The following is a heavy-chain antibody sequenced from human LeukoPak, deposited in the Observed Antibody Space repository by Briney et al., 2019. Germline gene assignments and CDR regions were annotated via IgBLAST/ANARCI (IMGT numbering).Heavy chain of an antibody. V-gene: IGHV4-31*03. CDR3: ARDIGVDYGGNYFDY. CDR1: GGSISSGGYY. J-gene: IGHJ4*02. Sequence: SETLCLTCTVSGGSISSGGYYWSWIRQHPGKGLEWIGYIYYSGSTYYNPSLKSRVTISVDTSKNQFPLKLSSVTAADTAVYYCARDIGVDYGGNYFDYWGQGTLVTVSS. D-gene: IGHD4-23*01. CDR2: IYYSGST.